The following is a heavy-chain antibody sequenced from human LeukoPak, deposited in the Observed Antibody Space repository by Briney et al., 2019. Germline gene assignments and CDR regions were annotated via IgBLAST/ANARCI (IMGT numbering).Heavy chain of an antibody. Sequence: SETLSLTCTVSGGSISSSSYYWSWIRQPPGKGLEWIGYIYYSGSTNYNPSLKSRVTISVDTSKNQFSLKLSSVTAADTAVYYCARGGFQWRDNWFDPWGQGTLVTVSS. D-gene: IGHD6-19*01. J-gene: IGHJ5*02. CDR2: IYYSGST. V-gene: IGHV4-61*01. CDR3: ARGGFQWRDNWFDP. CDR1: GGSISSSSYY.